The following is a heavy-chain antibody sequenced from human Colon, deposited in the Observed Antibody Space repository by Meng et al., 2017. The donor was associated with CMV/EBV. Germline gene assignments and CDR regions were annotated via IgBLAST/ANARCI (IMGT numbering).Heavy chain of an antibody. V-gene: IGHV3-7*03. J-gene: IGHJ4*02. CDR3: AKNLFVPPAIMSVFAPNDY. CDR1: GFTFSAYW. Sequence: GGSLRLSCAASGFTFSAYWMSWVRQAPGKGLEWVANIKPDGSEKYFVDSVKGRFIVSRDNAKNTLFLQISGLGAEDTAVYYCAKNLFVPPAIMSVFAPNDYWGQGMLVTVSS. D-gene: IGHD2-2*02. CDR2: IKPDGSEK.